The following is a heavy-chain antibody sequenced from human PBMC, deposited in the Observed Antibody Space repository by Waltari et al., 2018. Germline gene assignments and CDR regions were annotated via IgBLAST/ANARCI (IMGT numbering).Heavy chain of an antibody. CDR1: GFTFSSYG. Sequence: QVQLVESGGGVVQPGRSLRLSCAASGFTFSSYGMHWVRQAPGKGLEWVAVISYDGSNKYYADAVKGRFTISRDNSKNTLYLQMNSLRAEDTAVYYCAKDKSGDLADYWGQGTLVTVSS. V-gene: IGHV3-30*18. D-gene: IGHD4-17*01. CDR2: ISYDGSNK. CDR3: AKDKSGDLADY. J-gene: IGHJ4*02.